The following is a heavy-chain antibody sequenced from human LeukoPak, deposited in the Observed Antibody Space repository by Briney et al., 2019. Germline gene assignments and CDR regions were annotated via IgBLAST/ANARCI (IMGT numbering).Heavy chain of an antibody. CDR1: GYTFTSYY. V-gene: IGHV1-46*01. J-gene: IGHJ6*03. CDR3: ARDYCRAAAPACLRDYCMDV. CDR2: INPSGGST. Sequence: ASVKVSCKASGYTFTSYYMHWVRQAPGQGLEWMGIINPSGGSTSYAQKFQGRVTMTRDTSTSTVYMELSSLRSEDTAVYYCARDYCRAAAPACLRDYCMDVWGKGTTVTVSS. D-gene: IGHD6-13*01.